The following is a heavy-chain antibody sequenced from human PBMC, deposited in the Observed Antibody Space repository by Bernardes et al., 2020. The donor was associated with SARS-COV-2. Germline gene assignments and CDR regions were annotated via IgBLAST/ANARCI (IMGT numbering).Heavy chain of an antibody. CDR1: GGSISSYY. V-gene: IGHV4-59*08. CDR2: IYYSGST. J-gene: IGHJ4*02. Sequence: SETLSLTCTVSGGSISSYYWSWIRQPPGKGLEWIGYIYYSGSTNYNPSLKSRVTISVDTSKNQFSLKLSSVTAADTAVYYCARHAPYYYDSSGYGEFDYWGQGTLVTVSP. D-gene: IGHD3-22*01. CDR3: ARHAPYYYDSSGYGEFDY.